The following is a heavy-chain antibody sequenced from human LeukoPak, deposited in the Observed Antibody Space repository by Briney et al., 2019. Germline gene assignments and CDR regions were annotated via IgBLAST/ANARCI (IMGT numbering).Heavy chain of an antibody. CDR3: ARGRFLEPTLLYHYYGMDV. Sequence: ASVKVSCKASGYTFTSYAMHWVRQAPGQRLEWMGWINAGNGNTKYSQKFQGRVTITRDTSASTAYMELSSLRSEDTAVYYCARGRFLEPTLLYHYYGMDVWGQGTTVTVSS. CDR1: GYTFTSYA. J-gene: IGHJ6*02. CDR2: INAGNGNT. D-gene: IGHD3-3*01. V-gene: IGHV1-3*01.